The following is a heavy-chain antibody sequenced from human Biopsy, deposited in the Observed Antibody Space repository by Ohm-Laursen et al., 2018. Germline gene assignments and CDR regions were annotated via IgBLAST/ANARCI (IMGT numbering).Heavy chain of an antibody. CDR3: ARDPRYGYGSYFDY. CDR2: INPNSGVT. V-gene: IGHV1-2*02. D-gene: IGHD3-10*01. CDR1: GYTFTGYY. J-gene: IGHJ4*02. Sequence: SVKVSCKTSGYTFTGYYMHWVRQAPGQGLEWMGWINPNSGVTNYAQRFQGRVTMTRDTSISTAYMELSRLRSDDTAVYYCARDPRYGYGSYFDYWGRGTLVAVSS.